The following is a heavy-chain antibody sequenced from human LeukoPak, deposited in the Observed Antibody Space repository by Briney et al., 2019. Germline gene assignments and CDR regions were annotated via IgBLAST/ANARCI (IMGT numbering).Heavy chain of an antibody. CDR2: LYTSATT. Sequence: NSSETLSLTCTVSGGSMGPYYWSWIRQSAGKGLEWIGRLYTSATTHYNPSLKSRVTMSIDTSKNQFSLKLTSVTAADTAVYYCARISTYNWFDPWGQGTLVTVSS. CDR3: ARISTYNWFDP. D-gene: IGHD3-3*02. CDR1: GGSMGPYY. V-gene: IGHV4-4*07. J-gene: IGHJ5*02.